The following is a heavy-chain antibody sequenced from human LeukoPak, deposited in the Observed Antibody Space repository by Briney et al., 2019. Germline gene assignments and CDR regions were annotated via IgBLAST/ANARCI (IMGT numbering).Heavy chain of an antibody. J-gene: IGHJ4*02. CDR3: AKISSRILLAEPVDY. V-gene: IGHV3-30*18. CDR1: GFTFSSYG. Sequence: GGSLRLSCAASGFTFSSYGMHWVRQAPGKGLEWVAAISYDGSNKLYADSVKGRFTISRDNSKNTLYLQMNSLRAEDTAVYYCAKISSRILLAEPVDYWGQGTLVTVSS. CDR2: ISYDGSNK. D-gene: IGHD2-15*01.